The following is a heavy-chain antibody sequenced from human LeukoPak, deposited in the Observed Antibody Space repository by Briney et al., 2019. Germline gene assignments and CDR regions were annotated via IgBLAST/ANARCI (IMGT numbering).Heavy chain of an antibody. CDR1: GFTFSSYE. J-gene: IGHJ4*02. CDR2: ISSSGSTI. D-gene: IGHD4-23*01. Sequence: GGSLRLSCAASGFTFSSYEMNWVRQAPGKGLEWVSFISSSGSTIYYADSVKGRFTISRDNAKNSLYLQMNSLRAEDTAVYYCAREKYGGNGDYFDYWGQGTLVTVSS. V-gene: IGHV3-48*03. CDR3: AREKYGGNGDYFDY.